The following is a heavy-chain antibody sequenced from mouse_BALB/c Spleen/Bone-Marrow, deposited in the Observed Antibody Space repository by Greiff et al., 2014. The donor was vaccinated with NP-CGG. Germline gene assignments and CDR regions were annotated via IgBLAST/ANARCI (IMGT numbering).Heavy chain of an antibody. J-gene: IGHJ4*01. V-gene: IGHV1S126*01. D-gene: IGHD2-14*01. CDR3: TRRDRYDYYGVDY. CDR1: GYTFTNYW. Sequence: VQLQESGAELARPGASVEVSCKASGYTFTNYWINWVRRRPGQGLEWIGNIYPSDSYSNYNQKFKDKATLTVDKSSSTAYMQLSSPTSEDSAVYYCTRRDRYDYYGVDYWGQGTSVTVSS. CDR2: IYPSDSYS.